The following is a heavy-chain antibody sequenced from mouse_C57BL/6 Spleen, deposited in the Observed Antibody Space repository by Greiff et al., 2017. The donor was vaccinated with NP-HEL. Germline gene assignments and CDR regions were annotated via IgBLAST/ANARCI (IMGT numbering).Heavy chain of an antibody. D-gene: IGHD2-3*01. Sequence: VQLQQPGAELVKPGASVKMSCKASGYTFTSYWITWVKQRPGQGLEWIGDIYPGSGSTNYNEKFKSKATLTVDTSSSTAYMQLSSLTSEDSAVYYCARSGDGYYLAWFAYWGQGTLVTVSA. J-gene: IGHJ3*01. V-gene: IGHV1-55*01. CDR2: IYPGSGST. CDR3: ARSGDGYYLAWFAY. CDR1: GYTFTSYW.